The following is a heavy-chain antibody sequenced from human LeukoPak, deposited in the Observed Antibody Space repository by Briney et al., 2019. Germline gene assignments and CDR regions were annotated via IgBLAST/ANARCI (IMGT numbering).Heavy chain of an antibody. D-gene: IGHD3-22*01. Sequence: GGSLRLSCEASEFTFSSYWMSWVRQAPGVGLEWVSAIDGGGGRTWHADSVRGRFTISRDNSKNTLFMQMNSLRAEDTAVYYCAKDFYDSSGSRYDYWGQGTLVTVSS. V-gene: IGHV3-23*01. CDR1: EFTFSSYW. J-gene: IGHJ4*02. CDR2: IDGGGGRT. CDR3: AKDFYDSSGSRYDY.